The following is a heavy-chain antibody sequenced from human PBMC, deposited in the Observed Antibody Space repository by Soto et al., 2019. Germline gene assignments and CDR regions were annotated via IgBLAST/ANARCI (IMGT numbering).Heavy chain of an antibody. J-gene: IGHJ4*02. CDR3: AREGRGKKAGYNGLVSLGY. CDR2: IIPIFNST. D-gene: IGHD2-2*02. CDR1: GSRFINYV. V-gene: IGHV1-69*06. Sequence: SVKVACKVSGSRFINYVISWVRQAPGHGLEWLGRIIPIFNSTKYAQSFQGRVTITADKSTSTASLELSSLRSDDTAVYYCAREGRGKKAGYNGLVSLGYWGQGTLVTVSS.